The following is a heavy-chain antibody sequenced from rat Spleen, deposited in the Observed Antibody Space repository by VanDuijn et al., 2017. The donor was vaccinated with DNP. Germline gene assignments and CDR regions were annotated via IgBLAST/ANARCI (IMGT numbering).Heavy chain of an antibody. CDR3: ARPNYGGYEGWFAY. J-gene: IGHJ3*01. D-gene: IGHD1-11*01. CDR1: GFTFSNYD. Sequence: EVQLVESGGGLVQPGRSLKLSCAASGFTFSNYDMAWVRQAPTKGLEWVAAISPSGGSTYYRDSVKGRITVSRDNTKSSLYLKMDSLRSEDTATYYCARPNYGGYEGWFAYWGQGTLVTVSS. V-gene: IGHV5-25*01. CDR2: ISPSGGST.